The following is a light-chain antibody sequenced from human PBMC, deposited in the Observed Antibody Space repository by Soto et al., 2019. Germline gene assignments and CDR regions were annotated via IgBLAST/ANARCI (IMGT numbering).Light chain of an antibody. CDR1: RSNMGTNS. V-gene: IGLV1-44*01. CDR3: ASWDDSLNGVI. CDR2: RNE. J-gene: IGLJ2*01. Sequence: QSVLTQPPSASGTPGQRVTISCSGSRSNMGTNSVSWYHLVPGTAPKLLIFRNEKRPSGVPDRLSGSKSGTSASLAISGLRFEDEGDSDCASWDDSLNGVIFGEGTKLTVL.